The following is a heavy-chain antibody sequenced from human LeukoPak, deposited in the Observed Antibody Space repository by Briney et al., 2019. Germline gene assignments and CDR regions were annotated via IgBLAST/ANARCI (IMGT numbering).Heavy chain of an antibody. Sequence: GRSLRLSCAASGFTFSTYDMHWVRQAPGKGLEWVAVISDGGTNKYYADSVKGRFTISRDNSKNTLYLQMNSLRAEDTAVYYCAKDRLVRGVDDAFDIWGQGTMVTVSS. J-gene: IGHJ3*02. D-gene: IGHD3-10*01. CDR2: ISDGGTNK. CDR3: AKDRLVRGVDDAFDI. CDR1: GFTFSTYD. V-gene: IGHV3-30*18.